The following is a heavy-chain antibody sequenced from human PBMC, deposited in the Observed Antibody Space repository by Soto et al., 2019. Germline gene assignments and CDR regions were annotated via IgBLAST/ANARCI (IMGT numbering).Heavy chain of an antibody. D-gene: IGHD1-7*01. CDR1: GGSISSGNYL. CDR3: AREVITATDTDAFDI. J-gene: IGHJ3*02. CDR2: IYYSGST. V-gene: IGHV4-31*03. Sequence: QVQLQESGPGLVKPSQTLSLTSTVSGGSISSGNYLWSWIRQHPGKGLEWIGYIYYSGSTYYNPSLESRATISVDTSKNQFSLKLSSVTAADTVMYYCAREVITATDTDAFDIWGQGTMVTVSS.